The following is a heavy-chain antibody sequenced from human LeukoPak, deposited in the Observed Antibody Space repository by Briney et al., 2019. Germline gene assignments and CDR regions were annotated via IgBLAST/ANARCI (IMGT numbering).Heavy chain of an antibody. Sequence: PSETLSLTCTVSGGSISSYYWSWIRQPPGKGLEWIGYIFYSGSINYNPSLKSRVTVSVDMSKNQFSLRLSSVTAADTAVYYCARGWTPNHHPAMAYWSQGTLVTVFS. D-gene: IGHD5-18*01. J-gene: IGHJ4*02. CDR2: IFYSGSI. V-gene: IGHV4-59*01. CDR3: ARGWTPNHHPAMAY. CDR1: GGSISSYY.